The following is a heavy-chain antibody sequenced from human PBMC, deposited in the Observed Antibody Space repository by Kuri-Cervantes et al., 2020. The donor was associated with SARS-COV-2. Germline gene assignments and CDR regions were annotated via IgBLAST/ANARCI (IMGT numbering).Heavy chain of an antibody. V-gene: IGHV3-73*01. J-gene: IGHJ4*02. CDR3: TTLIDY. CDR1: GFTFSSYW. Sequence: GESLKISCAASGFTFSSYWMSWVRQASGKGLEWVGRVRGKANNYATAYAASVKGRFTISRDDSKNTAYLQMNSLKTEDTAVYYCTTLIDYWGQGALVTVSS. CDR2: VRGKANNYAT.